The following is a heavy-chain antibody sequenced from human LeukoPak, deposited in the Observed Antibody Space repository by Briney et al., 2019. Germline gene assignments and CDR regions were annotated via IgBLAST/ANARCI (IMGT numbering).Heavy chain of an antibody. Sequence: PSETLSLTCAVYGGSFSGYYWTLIRQTPGKGLEWIGEISHTGLTGSNPSLKSRVTIFVDSSKKQFSLRMTPVTAADTGVYYCARVPDITARPCDTWGPGTLVTVSS. J-gene: IGHJ5*02. D-gene: IGHD1-1*01. CDR2: ISHTGLT. CDR1: GGSFSGYY. V-gene: IGHV4-34*01. CDR3: ARVPDITARPCDT.